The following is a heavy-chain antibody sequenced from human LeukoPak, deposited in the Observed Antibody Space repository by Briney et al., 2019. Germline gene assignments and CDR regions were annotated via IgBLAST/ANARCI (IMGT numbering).Heavy chain of an antibody. J-gene: IGHJ4*02. D-gene: IGHD6-19*01. CDR1: GYTFTGYY. CDR2: INPSGGST. CDR3: AREDRVAGTCPAY. Sequence: ASVNVSCKASGYTFTGYYMHWVRQAPGQGLEWMGIINPSGGSTSYAQKFQGRVTMTRDTSTSTVYMELSSLRSEDTAVYYCAREDRVAGTCPAYWGQGTLVTVSS. V-gene: IGHV1-46*01.